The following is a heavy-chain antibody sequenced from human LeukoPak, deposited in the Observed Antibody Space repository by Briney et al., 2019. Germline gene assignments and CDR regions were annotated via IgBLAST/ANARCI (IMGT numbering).Heavy chain of an antibody. V-gene: IGHV4-34*01. CDR2: INHSGST. J-gene: IGHJ4*02. Sequence: SETLSLTCAVYGGSFSGYYWSWIRQPPGKGLEWIGEINHSGSTNYNPSLKSRVTISVDASKNQFSLKLSSVTAADTAVYYCAKAADIYGYLDYWGQGTLVTVSS. CDR3: AKAADIYGYLDY. CDR1: GGSFSGYY. D-gene: IGHD2-2*01.